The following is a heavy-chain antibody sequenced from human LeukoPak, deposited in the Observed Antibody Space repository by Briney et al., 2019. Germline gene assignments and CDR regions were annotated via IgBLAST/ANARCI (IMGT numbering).Heavy chain of an antibody. CDR2: IYYSGST. V-gene: IGHV4-39*01. Sequence: SETLSLTCTVSGGSISSSSYYWGWIRQPPGKGREWIGSIYYSGSTYYNPSLKSRVTISVDTSKNQFSLKLSSVTAADTAVYYCARQGSTLRRYYYYMDVWGKGTTVTVSS. CDR3: ARQGSTLRRYYYYMDV. D-gene: IGHD2/OR15-2a*01. J-gene: IGHJ6*03. CDR1: GGSISSSSYY.